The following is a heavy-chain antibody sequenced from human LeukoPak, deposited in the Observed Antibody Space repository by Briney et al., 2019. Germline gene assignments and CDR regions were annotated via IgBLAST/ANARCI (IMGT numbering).Heavy chain of an antibody. D-gene: IGHD2-15*01. Sequence: KPSETLSLTCAVYGGSFSGYYWSWIPQPPGKGLEWIGEINHSGSTNYNPSLKSRVTISVDTSKNQFSLKLSSVTAADTAVYYCARVVVVAAGHDYWGQGTLVTVSS. CDR3: ARVVVVAAGHDY. J-gene: IGHJ4*02. CDR2: INHSGST. CDR1: GGSFSGYY. V-gene: IGHV4-34*01.